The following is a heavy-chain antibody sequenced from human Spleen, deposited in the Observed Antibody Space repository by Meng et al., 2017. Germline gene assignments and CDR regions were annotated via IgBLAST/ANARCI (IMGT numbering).Heavy chain of an antibody. CDR1: GGSISNYY. Sequence: SETLSLTCTVSGGSISNYYWGWIRQPPGKGLEWIGSIYHSGSTYYNPSLKSRVTISVDTSKNQFSLKLSSVTAADTAVYYCARDRGSIAAWYYYYYGMDVWGQGTTVTVSS. CDR3: ARDRGSIAAWYYYYYGMDV. CDR2: IYHSGST. D-gene: IGHD6-13*01. V-gene: IGHV4-38-2*02. J-gene: IGHJ6*02.